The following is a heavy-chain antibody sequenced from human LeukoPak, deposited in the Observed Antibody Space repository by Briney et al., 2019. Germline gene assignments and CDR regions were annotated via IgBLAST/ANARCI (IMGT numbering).Heavy chain of an antibody. CDR3: ARWGELCFNF. Sequence: SETLSLTCTVSGGSSSNYYWSWIRQPRGKGLEWIGHMYHSGSTNYNPSLKSRVTISVDTSKNQFSLKLSSVTAADTAVYYCARWGELCFNFWGQGTLVAVSS. J-gene: IGHJ4*02. CDR2: MYHSGST. D-gene: IGHD1-1*01. V-gene: IGHV4-59*01. CDR1: GGSSSNYY.